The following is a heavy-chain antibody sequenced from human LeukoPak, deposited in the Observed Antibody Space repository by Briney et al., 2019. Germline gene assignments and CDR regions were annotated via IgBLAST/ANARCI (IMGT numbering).Heavy chain of an antibody. CDR2: IYSGGST. Sequence: PGGSLRLSCAASGFTVSSNYMSWVRQAPGKGLEWVSVIYSGGSTYYADSVKGRLTISRDNSKNTLYLQMNSLRAEDTAVYYCARAGTKGYSSGWYYYYYGMDVWGQGTTVTVSS. J-gene: IGHJ6*02. D-gene: IGHD6-19*01. V-gene: IGHV3-66*01. CDR1: GFTVSSNY. CDR3: ARAGTKGYSSGWYYYYYGMDV.